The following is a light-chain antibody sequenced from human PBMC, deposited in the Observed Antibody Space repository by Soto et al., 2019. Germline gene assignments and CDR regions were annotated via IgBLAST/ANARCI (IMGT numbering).Light chain of an antibody. V-gene: IGKV3D-20*02. CDR2: AAS. J-gene: IGKJ5*01. Sequence: EIVVTQSPGTLSLSPGERATLSCRASQTVTSNYLAWYQQKPGQAPRLLIYAASRRATGIPDRFSGSGSGTDFTLTISRLEPEDFAVYYCQQRSNWPPITFGQGTRLEIK. CDR3: QQRSNWPPIT. CDR1: QTVTSNY.